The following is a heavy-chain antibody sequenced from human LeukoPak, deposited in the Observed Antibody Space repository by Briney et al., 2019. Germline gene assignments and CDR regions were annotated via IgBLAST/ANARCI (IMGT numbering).Heavy chain of an antibody. CDR1: GYSISSGYY. J-gene: IGHJ4*02. D-gene: IGHD6-13*01. Sequence: PLETLSLTCTVSGYSISSGYYWGWIRQPPGKGLEWIGSIYYSGSTYYNPSLKSRVTISVDTSKNQFSLKLSSVTAADTAVYYCARDLKRNAFAGTDYFDYWGQGTLVTVSS. CDR2: IYYSGST. V-gene: IGHV4-38-2*02. CDR3: ARDLKRNAFAGTDYFDY.